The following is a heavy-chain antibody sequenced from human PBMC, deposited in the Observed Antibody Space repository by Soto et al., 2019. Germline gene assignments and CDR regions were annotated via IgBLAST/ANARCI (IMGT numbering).Heavy chain of an antibody. CDR2: INHSGST. CDR3: ARGWRWISGY. Sequence: SQTLSLTCAVYGGSFSGYYWSWIRQPPGKGLEWIGEINHSGSTNYNPSLKSRVTISVDTSKNQFSLKLSSVTAADTAVYYCARGWRWISGYWGQGTLVTVSS. V-gene: IGHV4-34*01. CDR1: GGSFSGYY. J-gene: IGHJ4*02. D-gene: IGHD3-3*01.